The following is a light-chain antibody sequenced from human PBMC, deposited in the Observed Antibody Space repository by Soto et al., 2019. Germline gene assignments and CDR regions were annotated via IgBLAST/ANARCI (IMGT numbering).Light chain of an antibody. CDR2: DAT. CDR1: QSVSSH. Sequence: EIVMTQSPATLSVSPGERATLSCRASQSVSSHLSWYQQKPGQAPRLLLYDATTRATGIASRFSGSGSGTAFTLTISRLEPEDFAVYYCQQYGSSRLTFGGGTKVDI. V-gene: IGKV3-15*01. CDR3: QQYGSSRLT. J-gene: IGKJ4*01.